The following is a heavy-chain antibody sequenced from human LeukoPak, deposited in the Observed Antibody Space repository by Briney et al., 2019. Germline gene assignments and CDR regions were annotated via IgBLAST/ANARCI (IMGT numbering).Heavy chain of an antibody. CDR3: AKASMIVVVIRGTDSSKQFFFDY. CDR1: GFTFSNYA. CDR2: ISRSVSST. D-gene: IGHD3-22*01. Sequence: GSLRLSCAASGFTFSNYAMSWVRQAPGKGLEWVSSISRSVSSTYYADSVKGRFSIFRDDSKNTLYLQMNSLRAEDTAVYFCAKASMIVVVIRGTDSSKQFFFDYWGQGALVTVSS. V-gene: IGHV3-23*01. J-gene: IGHJ4*02.